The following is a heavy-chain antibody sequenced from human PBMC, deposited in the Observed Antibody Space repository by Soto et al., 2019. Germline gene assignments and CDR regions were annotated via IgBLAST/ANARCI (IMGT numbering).Heavy chain of an antibody. CDR1: GAALSSGGYF. CDR2: IYYSGGT. V-gene: IGHV4-61*08. D-gene: IGHD6-19*01. CDR3: TREQSDDNYFDP. J-gene: IGHJ5*02. Sequence: RSLTCTVSGAALSSGGYFYTWVRQPPGKGLEWLGYIYYSGGTNYSPSLKSRVTISLDKSKSQFSLRLSSVTAADTAVYYCTREQSDDNYFDPWGQGTLVTVSS.